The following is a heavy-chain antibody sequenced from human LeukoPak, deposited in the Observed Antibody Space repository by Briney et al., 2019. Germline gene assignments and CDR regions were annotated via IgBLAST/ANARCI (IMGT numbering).Heavy chain of an antibody. CDR2: IYTSGST. V-gene: IGHV4-59*10. J-gene: IGHJ4*02. D-gene: IGHD6-25*01. CDR3: ARVRSGGVVDY. CDR1: GGSFSGYY. Sequence: PSETLSLTCAVYGGSFSGYYWSWIRQPAGKGLEWIGRIYTSGSTNYNPSLKSRVTMSVDTSKNQFSLKLSSVTAADTAVYYCARVRSGGVVDYWGQGTLVTVSS.